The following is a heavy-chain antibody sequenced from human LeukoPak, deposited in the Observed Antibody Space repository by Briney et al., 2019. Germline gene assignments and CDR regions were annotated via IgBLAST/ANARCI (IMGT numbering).Heavy chain of an antibody. J-gene: IGHJ4*02. V-gene: IGHV4-4*07. CDR3: ARGCGRASCPYYFDY. CDR1: GASISNYY. CDR2: LYTSGGT. D-gene: IGHD2-2*01. Sequence: SETLSLTCTVSGASISNYYWSWIRQPAGKGLEWIGRLYTSGGTKYNPSVKSRVTISGDKSKHQFSLKLSSVTAADTAVYYCARGCGRASCPYYFDYWGQGALVTVSS.